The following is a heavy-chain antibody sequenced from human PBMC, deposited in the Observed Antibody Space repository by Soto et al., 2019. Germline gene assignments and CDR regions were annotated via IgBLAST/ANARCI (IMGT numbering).Heavy chain of an antibody. CDR2: ISAYNGNT. J-gene: IGHJ6*02. V-gene: IGHV1-18*01. D-gene: IGHD4-4*01. Sequence: APVKVSCNASGYTFTSYGTSWERQAPGQGLEWMGWISAYNGNTNYSQKRQGRVTMTTDTPTSRAYMELRSLRSDDTAVYYCAGDRDYSTYYYGMDVWGQGTTVAVSS. CDR1: GYTFTSYG. CDR3: AGDRDYSTYYYGMDV.